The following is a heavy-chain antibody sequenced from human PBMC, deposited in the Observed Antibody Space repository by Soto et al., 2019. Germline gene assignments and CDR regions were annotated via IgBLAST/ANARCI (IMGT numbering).Heavy chain of an antibody. Sequence: GGSLRLSCAASGFTFSSYAMHWVRQAPGKGLEWVAVISYDGSNKYYADSVKGRFTISRDNSKNTLYLQMNSLRAEDTAVYYCARGGLTWYFDLWGRGTLVTVSS. CDR2: ISYDGSNK. CDR1: GFTFSSYA. J-gene: IGHJ2*01. CDR3: ARGGLTWYFDL. V-gene: IGHV3-30*04. D-gene: IGHD2-21*01.